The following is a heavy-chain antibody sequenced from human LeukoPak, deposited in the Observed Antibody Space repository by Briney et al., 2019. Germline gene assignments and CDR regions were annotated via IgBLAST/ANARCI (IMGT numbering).Heavy chain of an antibody. V-gene: IGHV3-23*01. CDR1: GITFSDYY. Sequence: GGSLRLSCAASGITFSDYYMSWIRQAPGKGLEWVSAISGSGGSTYYADSVKGRFTISRDNSKNTLYLQMNSLRAEDTAVYYCAKDLTQWEPYYYYMDVWGKGTTVTVSS. D-gene: IGHD1-26*01. CDR3: AKDLTQWEPYYYYMDV. CDR2: ISGSGGST. J-gene: IGHJ6*03.